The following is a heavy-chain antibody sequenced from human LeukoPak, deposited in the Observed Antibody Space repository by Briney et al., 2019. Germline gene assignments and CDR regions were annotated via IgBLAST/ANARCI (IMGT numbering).Heavy chain of an antibody. J-gene: IGHJ4*02. V-gene: IGHV1-18*04. CDR2: ISAYNGNT. CDR3: ARAGISYDIVVVPALINLDY. Sequence: ASVKVSCKASGYTFTSYYMHWVRQAPGQGLEWMGWISAYNGNTNYAQKLQGRVTMTTDTSTSTAYMELRGLRSDDTAVYYCARAGISYDIVVVPALINLDYWGQGTLVTVSS. CDR1: GYTFTSYY. D-gene: IGHD2-2*01.